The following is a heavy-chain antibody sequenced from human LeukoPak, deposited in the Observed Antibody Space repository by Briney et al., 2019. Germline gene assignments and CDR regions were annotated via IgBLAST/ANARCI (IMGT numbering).Heavy chain of an antibody. CDR2: IYYSGST. J-gene: IGHJ5*02. CDR3: ARIVGVPYNWFDP. Sequence: SETLSLTCTVSGGSISGYYWGWIRQPPGKGLEWIGSIYYSGSTYYNPSLKSRVTISVDTSKNQFSLKLSSVTAADTAVYYCARIVGVPYNWFDPWGQGTLVTVSS. V-gene: IGHV4-39*07. D-gene: IGHD1-26*01. CDR1: GGSISGYY.